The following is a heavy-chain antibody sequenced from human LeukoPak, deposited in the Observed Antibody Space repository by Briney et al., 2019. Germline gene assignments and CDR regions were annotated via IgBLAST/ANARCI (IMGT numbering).Heavy chain of an antibody. D-gene: IGHD5-12*01. CDR2: ISGNSRYT. CDR1: GFTFTTYA. Sequence: PGGSLRLSCAASGFTFTTYAMTWVRQAPGKGLEWVSYISGNSRYTNYADSVKGRFTISRDNSKNTLYLQMNSLRAEDTAVYYCAKHSYRVDSFTDYWGQGTLVTVSS. J-gene: IGHJ4*02. CDR3: AKHSYRVDSFTDY. V-gene: IGHV3-23*01.